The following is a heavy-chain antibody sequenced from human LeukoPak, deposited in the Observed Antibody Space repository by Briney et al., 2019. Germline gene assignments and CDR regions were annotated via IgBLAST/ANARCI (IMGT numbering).Heavy chain of an antibody. J-gene: IGHJ3*02. CDR3: ARATYQGESDAFDI. D-gene: IGHD3-10*01. V-gene: IGHV3-48*03. CDR2: ISSSGSTI. CDR1: GLTFSSYE. Sequence: GGSLRLSCAASGLTFSSYEMNWVRKAPGKGLEWVSYISSSGSTIYYADSVKGRFTISRDNAKNSLYLQMNSLRAEDTAVYYCARATYQGESDAFDIWGQGTMVTVSS.